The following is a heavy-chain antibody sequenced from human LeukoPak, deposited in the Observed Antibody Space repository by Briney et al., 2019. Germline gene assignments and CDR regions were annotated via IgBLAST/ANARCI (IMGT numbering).Heavy chain of an antibody. Sequence: GGSVRLSCAASGFTFSSYEMNWVRQAPGKGLEWVSYISSSDSTIYYADSVKGRFTISRDNAKNSLYLQMNSLRAEDTAVYYCARVAINDYGDYFDYWGQGTLVTVSS. D-gene: IGHD4-17*01. J-gene: IGHJ4*02. CDR1: GFTFSSYE. CDR2: ISSSDSTI. V-gene: IGHV3-48*03. CDR3: ARVAINDYGDYFDY.